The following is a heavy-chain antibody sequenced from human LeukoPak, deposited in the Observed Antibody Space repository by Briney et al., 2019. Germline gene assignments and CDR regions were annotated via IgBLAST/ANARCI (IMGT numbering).Heavy chain of an antibody. CDR1: GFTFSSYG. CDR3: AKSNCSSTSCQTYYYYGMAV. D-gene: IGHD2-2*01. CDR2: IPYDGSNK. J-gene: IGHJ6*02. V-gene: IGHV3-30*18. Sequence: GGSVRLSCAASGFTFSSYGMHWVRQAPGKWLEWVAVIPYDGSNKYYADSVKGRFTISRDNSKNTLYLQMNSLRAEDTAAYYCAKSNCSSTSCQTYYYYGMAVWGQGTTVTVSS.